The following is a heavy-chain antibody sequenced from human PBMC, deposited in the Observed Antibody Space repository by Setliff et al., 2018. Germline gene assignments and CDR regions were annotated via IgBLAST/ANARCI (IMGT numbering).Heavy chain of an antibody. D-gene: IGHD3-10*01. V-gene: IGHV4-4*07. CDR2: IYVTEST. CDR1: GDSISNYY. Sequence: DTLSLTCTVSGDSISNYYWNWIRQPAGKGLEWIGRIYVTESTKYNPSLKSRVTLSIDTSKNQFSLKLSSVTAADAALYYCAASRAYTGAVEEWFLPKTFDFWGQGSPVTVSS. J-gene: IGHJ4*02. CDR3: AASRAYTGAVEEWFLPKTFDF.